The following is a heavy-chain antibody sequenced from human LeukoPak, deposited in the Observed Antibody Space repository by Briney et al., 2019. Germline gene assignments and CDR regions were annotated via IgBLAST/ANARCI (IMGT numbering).Heavy chain of an antibody. D-gene: IGHD6-19*01. CDR1: GGSFSGYY. CDR3: ARGRGWHDY. Sequence: PSETLSLTCAVYGGSFSGYYWSWIRQPPGKGLEWIGEINHSGSTNYNPSLKGRVTISVDTSKNQFSLKLSSVTAADTAVYYCARGRGWHDYWGQGTLVTVSS. V-gene: IGHV4-34*01. J-gene: IGHJ4*02. CDR2: INHSGST.